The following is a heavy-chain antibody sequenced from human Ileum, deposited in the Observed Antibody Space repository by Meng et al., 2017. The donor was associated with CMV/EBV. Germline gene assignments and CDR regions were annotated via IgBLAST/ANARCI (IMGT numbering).Heavy chain of an antibody. D-gene: IGHD2-2*01. CDR2: IYYSGST. V-gene: IGHV4-39*07. CDR1: SYY. Sequence: SYYWGWIRQPPGKGLEWIGSIYYSGSTYYNPSLKSRVTISVDTSKNQFSLKLSSVTAADTAVYYCARATTTYCSSTSCYGTNWFDPWGQGTLVTVSS. J-gene: IGHJ5*02. CDR3: ARATTTYCSSTSCYGTNWFDP.